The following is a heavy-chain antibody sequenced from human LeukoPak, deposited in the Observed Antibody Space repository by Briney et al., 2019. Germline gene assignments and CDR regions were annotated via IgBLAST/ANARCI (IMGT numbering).Heavy chain of an antibody. Sequence: GGSLRLSCAASGFTFSSYSMNWVRQAPGKGLEWVSSISSSSSYIYYADSVKGRFTISRDNAKNSLYLQMNSLRAEDTAVYYCARDPPRSLRRSDDYWGQGTLVTVSS. CDR3: ARDPPRSLRRSDDY. D-gene: IGHD4-17*01. V-gene: IGHV3-21*01. CDR2: ISSSSSYI. J-gene: IGHJ4*02. CDR1: GFTFSSYS.